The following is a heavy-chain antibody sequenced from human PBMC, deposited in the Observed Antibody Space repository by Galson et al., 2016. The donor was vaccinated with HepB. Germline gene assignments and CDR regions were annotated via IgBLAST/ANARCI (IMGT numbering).Heavy chain of an antibody. CDR1: GFTFSSHA. CDR3: ARDRHEGVLLPDEGFDV. D-gene: IGHD2-15*01. CDR2: ISYDGTKI. J-gene: IGHJ3*01. Sequence: SLRLSCAASGFTFSSHAMHWLRQAPGKGLEWVAAISYDGTKIYYTDSVKGRFTISRDNAKNTVYLEMDSLRADDTSLYYCARDRHEGVLLPDEGFDVWGQGTMVTVSS. V-gene: IGHV3-30-3*01.